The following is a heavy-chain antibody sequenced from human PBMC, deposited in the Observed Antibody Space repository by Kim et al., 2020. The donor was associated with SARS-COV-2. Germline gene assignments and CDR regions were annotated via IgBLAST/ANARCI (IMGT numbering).Heavy chain of an antibody. V-gene: IGHV4-61*02. CDR1: GGSISSGSYY. Sequence: SETLSLTCTVSGGSISSGSYYWSWIRQPAGKGLEWIGRIYTSGSTNYNPSLKSRVTISVDTSKNQFSLKLSSVTAADTAVYYCAREPPHNTGYSSSWSENVRLPWYYYYGMDVWGQGTTVTVSS. CDR3: AREPPHNTGYSSSWSENVRLPWYYYYGMDV. D-gene: IGHD6-13*01. J-gene: IGHJ6*02. CDR2: IYTSGST.